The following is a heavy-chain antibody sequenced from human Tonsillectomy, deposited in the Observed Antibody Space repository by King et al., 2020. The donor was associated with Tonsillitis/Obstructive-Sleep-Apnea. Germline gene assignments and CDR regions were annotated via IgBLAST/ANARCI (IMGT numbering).Heavy chain of an antibody. Sequence: TLKESGPTLVKPTQTLTLTCTFSGFSLSTGGVGIGWIRQAPGKALEWLALIYWDDDKWYSPSLKSRLTITKDTSKNQVVLTMTYMDPVDTGTYYCARGSYDSDAFDIWGQGTMVIVSS. J-gene: IGHJ3*02. CDR3: ARGSYDSDAFDI. CDR2: IYWDDDK. D-gene: IGHD3-10*01. V-gene: IGHV2-5*02. CDR1: GFSLSTGGVG.